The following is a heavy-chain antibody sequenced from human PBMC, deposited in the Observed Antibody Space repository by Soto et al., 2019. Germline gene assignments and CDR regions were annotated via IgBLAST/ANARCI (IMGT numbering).Heavy chain of an antibody. Sequence: GGSLRLSCAASGFTFSSYAMHWVRQAPGKGLEWVAVISYDGSNKYYADSVKGRFTISRDNSKNTLYLQMNSLRAEDTAVYYCARDLQNIVVVVAAYYYYGMDVWGQGTTVTVSS. J-gene: IGHJ6*02. V-gene: IGHV3-30-3*01. D-gene: IGHD2-15*01. CDR1: GFTFSSYA. CDR2: ISYDGSNK. CDR3: ARDLQNIVVVVAAYYYYGMDV.